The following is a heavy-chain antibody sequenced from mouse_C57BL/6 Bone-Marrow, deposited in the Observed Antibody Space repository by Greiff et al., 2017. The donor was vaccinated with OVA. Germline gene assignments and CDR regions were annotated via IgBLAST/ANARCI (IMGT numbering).Heavy chain of an antibody. CDR1: GYTFTSYG. J-gene: IGHJ4*01. D-gene: IGHD2-1*01. V-gene: IGHV1-81*01. CDR2: IYPRSGNT. CDR3: ARRGYYGNSRYAMDY. Sequence: QVQLKQSGAELARPGASVKLSCKASGYTFTSYGISWVKQRTGQGLEWIGEIYPRSGNTYYNEKFKGKATLTADKSSSTAYMELRSLTSEDSAVYFCARRGYYGNSRYAMDYWGQGTSVTVSS.